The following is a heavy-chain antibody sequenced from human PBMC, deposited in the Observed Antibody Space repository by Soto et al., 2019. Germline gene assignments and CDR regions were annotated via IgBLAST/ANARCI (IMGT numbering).Heavy chain of an antibody. V-gene: IGHV3-33*01. Sequence: QVQLVESGGGVVQPGRSLRLSCAASGFTFSSYGMHWVRQAPGKGLEWVAVIWYDGSNKYYADSVKGRFTISRDNSKNTLYLQINSLRAEDTAVYYCARDSYYDILTGYPHNWFDPWGQGTLVTVSS. CDR3: ARDSYYDILTGYPHNWFDP. CDR1: GFTFSSYG. CDR2: IWYDGSNK. D-gene: IGHD3-9*01. J-gene: IGHJ5*02.